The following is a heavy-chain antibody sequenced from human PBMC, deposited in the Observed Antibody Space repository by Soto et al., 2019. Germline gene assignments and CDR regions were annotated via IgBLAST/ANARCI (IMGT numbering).Heavy chain of an antibody. CDR2: INPNNGNT. J-gene: IGHJ4*02. V-gene: IGHV1-18*01. CDR1: GYTFSTYG. CDR3: ARGPVPNGGVDY. D-gene: IGHD1-1*01. Sequence: ASVKVSCKASGYTFSTYGISWVRQAPGQGLEWMGGINPNNGNTNYAQKFQGRVTITADESTSTAYMELSSLRSEDTAVYYCARGPVPNGGVDYWGQGTLVTVSS.